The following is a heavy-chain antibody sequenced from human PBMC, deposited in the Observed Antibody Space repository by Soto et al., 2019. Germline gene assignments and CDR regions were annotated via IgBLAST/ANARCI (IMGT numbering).Heavy chain of an antibody. D-gene: IGHD5-18*01. CDR2: TTQDGSGK. V-gene: IGHV3-7*01. J-gene: IGHJ1*01. Sequence: GGSLRLSCVASGLTFSSWMSWVRQAPGKGLEWVAMTTQDGSGKHYVDSVKGRFTISRDSAKNSMCLQMNSLTVEDTAMYYCASLDTAMIKTAGYWGQGTQVTVSS. CDR3: ASLDTAMIKTAGY. CDR1: GLTFSSW.